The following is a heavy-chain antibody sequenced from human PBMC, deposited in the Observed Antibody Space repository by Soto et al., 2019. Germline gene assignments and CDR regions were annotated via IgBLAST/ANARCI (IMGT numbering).Heavy chain of an antibody. D-gene: IGHD6-6*01. V-gene: IGHV4-39*01. J-gene: IGHJ4*02. Sequence: QLQLQESGPGLVKPSETLSLTCTVSGGSISSSSYYWGWIRQPPGKGLEWIGSIYYSGSTYYNPSLKSRVTISVDTCKNQFSLKLSSVTAADTAVYYCASHPPRYSSSFFDYWGQGTLVTVSS. CDR3: ASHPPRYSSSFFDY. CDR1: GGSISSSSYY. CDR2: IYYSGST.